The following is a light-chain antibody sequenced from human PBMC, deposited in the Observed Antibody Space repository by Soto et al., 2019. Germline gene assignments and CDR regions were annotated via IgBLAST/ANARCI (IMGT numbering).Light chain of an antibody. Sequence: QPVLTQSPSASASLGASVKLTCTLSSGHSNYAIAWHQQRPEKGPRYLMKLSPDGSHSKGDGIPDRFSGSSSGAERYLTISSLQSEDEADYYCHTWGTGIVVFGGGTKLTVL. CDR3: HTWGTGIVV. J-gene: IGLJ2*01. CDR2: LSPDGSH. V-gene: IGLV4-69*01. CDR1: SGHSNYA.